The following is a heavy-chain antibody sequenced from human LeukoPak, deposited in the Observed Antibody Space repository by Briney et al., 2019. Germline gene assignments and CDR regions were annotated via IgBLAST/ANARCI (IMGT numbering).Heavy chain of an antibody. CDR2: AYYRSKWLY. D-gene: IGHD7-27*01. CDR3: VRDVNWGLDAFDI. Sequence: SQTLSLTCAISGDSGSFNSDDWNWIRQSPSRGLEWLGRAYYRSKWLYDYAVSVKGRLTITPDTPKNQFSLQLNSVTPEDTAVYYCVRDVNWGLDAFDIWGQGTMVTVSS. J-gene: IGHJ3*02. CDR1: GDSGSFNSDD. V-gene: IGHV6-1*01.